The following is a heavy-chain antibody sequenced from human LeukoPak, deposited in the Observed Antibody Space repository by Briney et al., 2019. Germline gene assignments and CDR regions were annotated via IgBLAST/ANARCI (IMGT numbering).Heavy chain of an antibody. CDR1: SGSISSYY. D-gene: IGHD3-22*01. CDR2: IYTSGST. CDR3: ARFPKYYYDSSGTSRYNWFDP. J-gene: IGHJ5*02. Sequence: SETLSLTCRGSSGSISSYYWSWIRQPAGKGLEWIGRIYTSGSTNYNPSLKSRVTMSVDTSKNQFSLKLTSVTAADTAVYYCARFPKYYYDSSGTSRYNWFDPWGQGTLVTVSP. V-gene: IGHV4-4*07.